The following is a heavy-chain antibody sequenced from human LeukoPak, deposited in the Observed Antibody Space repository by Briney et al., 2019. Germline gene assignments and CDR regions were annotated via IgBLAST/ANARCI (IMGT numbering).Heavy chain of an antibody. CDR1: GYTFTSYG. J-gene: IGHJ3*02. D-gene: IGHD6-13*01. CDR2: ISAYNGNT. V-gene: IGHV1-18*01. Sequence: ASVKVSCKASGYTFTSYGISWVRQAPGQGLEWMGWISAYNGNTNYAQKPQGRVTMTTDTSTSTAYMELRSLRSDDTAVYYCARGSTSRKTAAGTIAFDIWGQGTMVTVSS. CDR3: ARGSTSRKTAAGTIAFDI.